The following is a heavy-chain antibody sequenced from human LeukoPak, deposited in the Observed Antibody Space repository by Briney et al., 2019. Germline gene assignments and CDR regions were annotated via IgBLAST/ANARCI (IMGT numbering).Heavy chain of an antibody. V-gene: IGHV3-74*01. Sequence: GGSLRLSCAASGFTFNNYWMHWVRQAPGKGLVWVSRLKSDGQITTYADSVKGRFTTSRDNAKNTFYLQMNSLRVEDAAVYYCLLIILGGSSQHWGQGTLVSVSS. CDR2: LKSDGQIT. D-gene: IGHD3-3*01. J-gene: IGHJ1*01. CDR3: LLIILGGSSQH. CDR1: GFTFNNYW.